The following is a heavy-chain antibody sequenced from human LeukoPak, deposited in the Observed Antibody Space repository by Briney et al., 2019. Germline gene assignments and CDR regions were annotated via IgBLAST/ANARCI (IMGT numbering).Heavy chain of an antibody. CDR1: GFTFSSYE. J-gene: IGHJ3*02. V-gene: IGHV3-48*03. CDR2: ISSSGSTR. Sequence: QPGGSLRLSCAASGFTFSSYEMNWVRQAPGKGLEWVSYISSSGSTRYYTDSVKGRFIISRDNAKNSLYLQMNSLRAEDTAVYYCASEKWDGVDIWGQGTMVTVSS. CDR3: ASEKWDGVDI. D-gene: IGHD1-26*01.